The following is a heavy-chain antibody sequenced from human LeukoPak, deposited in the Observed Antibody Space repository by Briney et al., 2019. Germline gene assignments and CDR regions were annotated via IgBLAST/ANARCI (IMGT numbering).Heavy chain of an antibody. CDR3: ARSDSSSFPLDY. Sequence: PSETLSLTCTVSGGSINNYYWTWIRQLAGKGLEWIGRIYSSGSTSYNPSLKSRVTMSVDTSKNQFSLKLNSVTAADTAVYYCARSDSSSFPLDYWGRGTLVTVSS. J-gene: IGHJ4*02. D-gene: IGHD6-6*01. CDR2: IYSSGST. V-gene: IGHV4-4*07. CDR1: GGSINNYY.